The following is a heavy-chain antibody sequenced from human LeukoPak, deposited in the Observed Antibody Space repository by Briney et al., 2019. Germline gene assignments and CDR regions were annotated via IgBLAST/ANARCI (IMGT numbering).Heavy chain of an antibody. V-gene: IGHV3-15*01. CDR2: IKSKTDGGTT. Sequence: GGSLRPSCAASGFTFSNAWMSWVRQAPGKGLEWVGRIKSKTDGGTTDYAAPVKGRFTISRDDSKNTLYLQMNSLKTEDTAVYYFTTTMMQYYYDSSGYYGFDYWGQGTLVTVSS. CDR3: TTTMMQYYYDSSGYYGFDY. D-gene: IGHD3-22*01. CDR1: GFTFSNAW. J-gene: IGHJ4*02.